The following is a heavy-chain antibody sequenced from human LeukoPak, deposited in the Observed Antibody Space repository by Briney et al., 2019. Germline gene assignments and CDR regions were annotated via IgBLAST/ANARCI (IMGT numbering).Heavy chain of an antibody. CDR3: ARRYCSGGSCYSAPNY. Sequence: SETLSLTCTVSGDSISSYYWSWIRQPPGKGLEWIGYIYYGGSTTYNPSLKSRVAISVDTSKNQFSLKLSSVTAADTAVYYCARRYCSGGSCYSAPNYWGQGTLVTVSS. J-gene: IGHJ4*02. CDR1: GDSISSYY. D-gene: IGHD2-15*01. CDR2: IYYGGST. V-gene: IGHV4-59*08.